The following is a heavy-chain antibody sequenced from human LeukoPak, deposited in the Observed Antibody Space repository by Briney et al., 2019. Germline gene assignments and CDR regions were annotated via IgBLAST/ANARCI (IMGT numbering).Heavy chain of an antibody. Sequence: SETLSLTCTVSGGSISSYYWSWIRQPPGKGLEWIGYIYYSGSTNYNPSLKSRVTISVDTSKNQFSLKLSSVTAADTAVYYCARDRGGWAFDIWGQGTMVTVSS. CDR3: ARDRGGWAFDI. CDR2: IYYSGST. J-gene: IGHJ3*02. V-gene: IGHV4-59*01. D-gene: IGHD2-15*01. CDR1: GGSISSYY.